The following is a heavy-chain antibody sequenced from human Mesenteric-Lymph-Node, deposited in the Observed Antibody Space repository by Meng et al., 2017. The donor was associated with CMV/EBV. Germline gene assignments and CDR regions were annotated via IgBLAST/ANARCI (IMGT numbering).Heavy chain of an antibody. CDR2: ISYDGSNK. V-gene: IGHV3-30-3*01. CDR3: ARGDYDSSGYLAQSFDY. Sequence: FTFSSYAMHWVRQAPGKGLEWVAVISYDGSNKYYADSVKGRFTISRDNSKNTLYLQMNSLRAEDTAVYYCARGDYDSSGYLAQSFDYWGQGTLVTVSS. J-gene: IGHJ4*02. CDR1: FTFSSYA. D-gene: IGHD3-22*01.